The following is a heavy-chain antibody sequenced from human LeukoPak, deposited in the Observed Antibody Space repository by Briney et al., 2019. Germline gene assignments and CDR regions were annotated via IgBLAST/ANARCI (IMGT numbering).Heavy chain of an antibody. CDR2: ISYDGSNK. Sequence: GGSLRLSCAASGFTFSSYAMHWVRQAPGKGLEWVAVISYDGSNKYYADSVKGRFTISRDNSKNTLYLQMKSLRAEDTAVYYCARDLNYYDRSGYSLGAFDIWGQGTMVTVSS. CDR1: GFTFSSYA. V-gene: IGHV3-30-3*01. J-gene: IGHJ3*02. D-gene: IGHD3-22*01. CDR3: ARDLNYYDRSGYSLGAFDI.